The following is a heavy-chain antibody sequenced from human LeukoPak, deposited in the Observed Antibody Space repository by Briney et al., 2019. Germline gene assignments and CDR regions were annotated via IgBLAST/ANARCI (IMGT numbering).Heavy chain of an antibody. J-gene: IGHJ4*02. V-gene: IGHV3-66*01. CDR2: IYSGGST. Sequence: GGSLRLSCAASGFTVSSNYMSWVRQAPGKGLEWGSVIYSGGSTYYADSVKGRFTISRDNSKNTLYLQMNSLRAEDTAVYYCALRGHYDSSGLVDYWGQGTLVTVSS. CDR3: ALRGHYDSSGLVDY. D-gene: IGHD3-22*01. CDR1: GFTVSSNY.